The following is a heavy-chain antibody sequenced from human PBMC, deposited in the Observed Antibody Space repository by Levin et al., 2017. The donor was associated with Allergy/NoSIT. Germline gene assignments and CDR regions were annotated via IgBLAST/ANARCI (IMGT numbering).Heavy chain of an antibody. J-gene: IGHJ4*02. Sequence: ASETLSLTCAVYGGSFSGYYWSWIRQPPGKGLEWIGEINHSGSTNYNPSLKSRVTISVDTSKNQFSLKLSSVTAADTAVYYCARGYDILTYWGQGTLVTVSS. CDR3: ARGYDILTY. CDR2: INHSGST. CDR1: GGSFSGYY. D-gene: IGHD3-9*01. V-gene: IGHV4-34*01.